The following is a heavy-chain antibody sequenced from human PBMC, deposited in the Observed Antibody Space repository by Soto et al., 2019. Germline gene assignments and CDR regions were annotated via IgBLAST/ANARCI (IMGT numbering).Heavy chain of an antibody. J-gene: IGHJ3*02. CDR3: ARARVGSCAFDI. Sequence: QVQLQESGPGLVKPSQTLSLTCTVPVASFGMVGYYWSGFGQPPGRGWEWIGYIYYSGSTYYNPSLKSRVTISVDTSKNQFSLKLSSVTAADTAVYYCARARVGSCAFDIWGQGTMVTVSS. CDR2: IYYSGST. V-gene: IGHV4-31*03. D-gene: IGHD2-15*01. CDR1: VASFGMVGYY.